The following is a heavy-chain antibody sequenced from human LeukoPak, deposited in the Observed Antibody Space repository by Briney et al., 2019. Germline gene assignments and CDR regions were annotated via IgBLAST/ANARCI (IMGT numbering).Heavy chain of an antibody. Sequence: GGSLRLSCAASGFTFSNYAMNWVRQAPGKGLEWVSTISGSGGVTDYADSVKGRFTISRDNSKNTLYLQMNGLRAEDTAVYYCARAGNYYETPFDYWGQGSLVTVSS. J-gene: IGHJ4*02. CDR2: ISGSGGVT. CDR3: ARAGNYYETPFDY. V-gene: IGHV3-23*01. D-gene: IGHD3-10*01. CDR1: GFTFSNYA.